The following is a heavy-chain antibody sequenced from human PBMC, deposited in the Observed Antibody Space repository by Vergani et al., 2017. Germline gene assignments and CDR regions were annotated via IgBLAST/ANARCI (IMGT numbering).Heavy chain of an antibody. J-gene: IGHJ4*02. CDR3: ARELERDYFDY. CDR2: ISSSSSYI. V-gene: IGHV3-21*01. CDR1: GFTFSSYS. D-gene: IGHD1-1*01. Sequence: EVQLVESGGGLVKPGGSPRLSCAASGFTFSSYSMNWVRQAPGKGLEWVSSISSSSSYIYYADSVKGRFTISRDNAKNSLYLQMNSLRAEDTAVYYCARELERDYFDYWGQGTLVTVSS.